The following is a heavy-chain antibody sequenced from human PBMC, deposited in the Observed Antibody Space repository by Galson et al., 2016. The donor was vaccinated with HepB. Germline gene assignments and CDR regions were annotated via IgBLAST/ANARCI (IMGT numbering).Heavy chain of an antibody. CDR3: VKVRDGGMFDR. D-gene: IGHD5-24*01. J-gene: IGHJ5*02. CDR1: SGAISVYY. CDR2: VFHDGST. Sequence: SETLSLTCTVSSGAISVYYWTWIRQSPGEGLEWIGYVFHDGSTDYNPSLNSRVTMSLDTSRNQFSLRLNSVTAADTAVYYCVKVRDGGMFDRWGQGTLVTVSS. V-gene: IGHV4-59*01.